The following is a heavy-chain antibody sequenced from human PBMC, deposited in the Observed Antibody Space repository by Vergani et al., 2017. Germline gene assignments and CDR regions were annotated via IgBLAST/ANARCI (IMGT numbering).Heavy chain of an antibody. CDR3: ARDPRYCSGGSCYGDAFDI. CDR2: ISSSSSYI. D-gene: IGHD2-15*01. Sequence: EVQLVESGGGLVKPGGSLRLSCAASGFTFSSYSMNWVRQAPGKGLEWVSSISSSSSYIYYADSVKGRFTISRDNAKNSLYLQMNSLRAEDTAVYYCARDPRYCSGGSCYGDAFDIWSQGTIVTVSS. V-gene: IGHV3-21*01. J-gene: IGHJ3*02. CDR1: GFTFSSYS.